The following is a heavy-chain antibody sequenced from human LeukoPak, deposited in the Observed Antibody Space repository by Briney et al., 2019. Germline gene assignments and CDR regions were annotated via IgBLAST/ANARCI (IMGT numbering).Heavy chain of an antibody. Sequence: GGSLRLSCAASGFTFSSYSMNWVRQAPGKGLEWVSSISSSSSYIYYADSVKGRFTISRDNAKNSLYLQMNSLRADDTAVYYCAKEHGSGSYFDYWGQGTLVTVSS. CDR3: AKEHGSGSYFDY. J-gene: IGHJ4*02. CDR2: ISSSSSYI. D-gene: IGHD3-10*01. CDR1: GFTFSSYS. V-gene: IGHV3-21*01.